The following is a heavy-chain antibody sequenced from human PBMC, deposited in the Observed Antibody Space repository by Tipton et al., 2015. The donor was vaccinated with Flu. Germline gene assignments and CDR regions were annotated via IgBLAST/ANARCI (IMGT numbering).Heavy chain of an antibody. V-gene: IGHV4-39*07. J-gene: IGHJ6*02. D-gene: IGHD1-1*01. Sequence: TLSLTCTVSGDSISTTIYYWGWVRQPPGKGLEWIGSIYYSGTTYYNPSLKSRVTISVDSSKNEFSLTLASLTAADTAVYYCARDLWNDCRAYYYYGVDVWGQVTRVTVSS. CDR1: GDSISTTIYY. CDR2: IYYSGTT. CDR3: ARDLWNDCRAYYYYGVDV.